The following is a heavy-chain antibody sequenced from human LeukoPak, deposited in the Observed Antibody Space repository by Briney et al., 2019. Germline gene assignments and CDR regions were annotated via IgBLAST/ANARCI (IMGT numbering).Heavy chain of an antibody. CDR1: GGTFSSYA. V-gene: IGHV1-69*13. Sequence: VASVTVSCKSSGGTFSSYAISWARQAPGQGLEWMGGIIPIFGTANYAQKFQGRVTITADESTSTAYMELSSLRSEDTAVYYSARDRGRRFGELLSIDAFDIWGQGTMVTVSS. CDR3: ARDRGRRFGELLSIDAFDI. J-gene: IGHJ3*02. D-gene: IGHD3-10*01. CDR2: IIPIFGTA.